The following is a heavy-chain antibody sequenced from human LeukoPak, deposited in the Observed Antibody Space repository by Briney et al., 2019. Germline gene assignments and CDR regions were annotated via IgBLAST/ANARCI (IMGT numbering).Heavy chain of an antibody. V-gene: IGHV3-20*04. J-gene: IGHJ4*02. CDR3: ARDYCGGDCYPFDY. Sequence: GGSLRLSCAVSVFTFDDYGMSWVRQAPGKGLEWVSGINWNGGSTGYADSVKGRFTISRDNAKKSVYLKMNSLRGEDTALYYCARDYCGGDCYPFDYWGQGTLVTVSS. CDR1: VFTFDDYG. CDR2: INWNGGST. D-gene: IGHD2-21*02.